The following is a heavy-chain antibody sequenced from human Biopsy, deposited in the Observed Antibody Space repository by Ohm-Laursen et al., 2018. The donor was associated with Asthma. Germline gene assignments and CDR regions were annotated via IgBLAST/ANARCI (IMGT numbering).Heavy chain of an antibody. Sequence: SVNVSCKASGYTFIGCHIHWMRQAPGQGLEWMGRINPNSGGTNYAQKFQGRVTMTRDTSISTAYMEVSRLRSDDTGVYYCARGQKSAGDRWFDPWGQGTLVTVSS. CDR3: ARGQKSAGDRWFDP. J-gene: IGHJ5*02. CDR1: GYTFIGCH. V-gene: IGHV1-2*05. CDR2: INPNSGGT. D-gene: IGHD6-13*01.